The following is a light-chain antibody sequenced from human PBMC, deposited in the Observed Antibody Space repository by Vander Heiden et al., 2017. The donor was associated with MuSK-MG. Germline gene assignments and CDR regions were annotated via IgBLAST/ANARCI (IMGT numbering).Light chain of an antibody. Sequence: QSALTQPASVSGSPGQSITISCTGTSSDSGRYKYVSWYQQHPGNAPKLMIDYVSYRLSGVSNRFSGSKSGNNASPTISGLQAEDEGDYYCSSYTSSSTWVFGGGTKLTVL. CDR1: SSDSGRYKY. CDR3: SSYTSSSTWV. J-gene: IGLJ2*01. CDR2: YVS. V-gene: IGLV2-14*01.